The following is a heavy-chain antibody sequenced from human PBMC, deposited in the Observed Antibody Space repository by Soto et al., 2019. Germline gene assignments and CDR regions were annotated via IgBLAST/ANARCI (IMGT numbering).Heavy chain of an antibody. V-gene: IGHV1-46*03. CDR1: GYTFTSYY. CDR2: VNLSGGST. CDR3: AGDPVSFLAFYYSLDDY. J-gene: IGHJ4*02. D-gene: IGHD3-22*01. Sequence: GASVKVSCKASGYTFTSYYMHWVRQAPGQGLEWMGVVNLSGGSTNYAQRFQGRVTMTRDTSTSTVYMELSSLRSEDTAFYYCAGDPVSFLAFYYSLDDYWGQGTLVTVSS.